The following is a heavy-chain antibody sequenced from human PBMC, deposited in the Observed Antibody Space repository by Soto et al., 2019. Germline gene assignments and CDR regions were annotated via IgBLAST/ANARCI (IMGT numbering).Heavy chain of an antibody. CDR1: GFTFSSHG. V-gene: IGHV3-33*01. J-gene: IGHJ6*02. Sequence: QVQLVESGGGVVQAGRSLRLSCAASGFTFSSHGIHWVRQAPGKGLEWVAFIWADGSNVKYADSVKGRFTISRDSSKNTVDLQMNSLRAEDTAVYSCARDGQQLVPYGLDAWGQGTTVTVSS. CDR2: IWADGSNV. D-gene: IGHD6-6*01. CDR3: ARDGQQLVPYGLDA.